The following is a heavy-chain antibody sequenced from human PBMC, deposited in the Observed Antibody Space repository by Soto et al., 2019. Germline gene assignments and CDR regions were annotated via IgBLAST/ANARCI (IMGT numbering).Heavy chain of an antibody. CDR2: IYHSGST. J-gene: IGHJ4*02. CDR3: ARGIVDDPSDSVAGTAY. Sequence: QVQLKESGPGLVKPSGTLSLTCAVSGGSISSSNWWSWVLQPPGKGLEWIGEIYHSGSTNYNPSLKSRVNISVDKSKNQFSLKLSSVTAADTAVYYCARGIVDDPSDSVAGTAYWGQGTLVTVS. D-gene: IGHD6-19*01. CDR1: GGSISSSNW. V-gene: IGHV4-4*02.